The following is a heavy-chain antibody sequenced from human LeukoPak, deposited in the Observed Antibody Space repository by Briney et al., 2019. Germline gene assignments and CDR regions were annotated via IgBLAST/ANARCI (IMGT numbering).Heavy chain of an antibody. CDR3: ARGREQWLDSDAFDI. CDR1: GGTFSSYA. Sequence: ASVKVSCKASGGTFSSYAISWVRQAPGQGLEWMGRIIPILGIANYAQKFQGRDTITADKSTSTAYMELSSLRSEDTAVYYCARGREQWLDSDAFDIWGQGTMVTVSS. CDR2: IIPILGIA. V-gene: IGHV1-69*04. D-gene: IGHD6-19*01. J-gene: IGHJ3*02.